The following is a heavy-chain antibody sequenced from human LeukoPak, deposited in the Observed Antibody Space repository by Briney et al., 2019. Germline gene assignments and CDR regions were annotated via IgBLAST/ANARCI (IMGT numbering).Heavy chain of an antibody. CDR3: ARDAGYSSSWYRGKFDP. Sequence: GGSLRLSCAASGFTFSDYYMSWIRQAPGKGLEWVSYISSSSSYTNYADSVEGRFTISRDNAKNSLYLQMNSLRAEDTAVYYCARDAGYSSSWYRGKFDPWGQGTLVTVSS. V-gene: IGHV3-11*05. D-gene: IGHD6-13*01. J-gene: IGHJ5*02. CDR2: ISSSSSYT. CDR1: GFTFSDYY.